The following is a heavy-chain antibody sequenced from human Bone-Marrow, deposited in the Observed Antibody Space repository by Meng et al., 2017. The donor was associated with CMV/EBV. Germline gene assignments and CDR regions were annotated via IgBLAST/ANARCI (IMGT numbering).Heavy chain of an antibody. CDR3: ARFLVPAAISYYYGMDV. V-gene: IGHV3-21*01. Sequence: GGSLRLSCAASGFTFSSYSMNWVRQAPGKGLEWVSSISSSSSYIYYADSVKGRFTISRDNAKNSLYLQMNSLRAEDTAVYYCARFLVPAAISYYYGMDVWGQGTTATVSS. CDR1: GFTFSSYS. J-gene: IGHJ6*02. CDR2: ISSSSSYI. D-gene: IGHD2-2*01.